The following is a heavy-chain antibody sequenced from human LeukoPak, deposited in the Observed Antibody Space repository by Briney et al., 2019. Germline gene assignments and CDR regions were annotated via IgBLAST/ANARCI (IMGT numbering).Heavy chain of an antibody. CDR1: GSSFSTYW. CDR2: IYLGDSDT. CDR3: ARLRDFWSGYYFDY. D-gene: IGHD3-3*01. J-gene: IGHJ4*02. Sequence: PGASLKISCKGSGSSFSTYWIGWVRQLPGKGLEWMGIIYLGDSDTRYSPAFQDQVTISADKSIGTAYLQWNSLKTSDTAMYYCARLRDFWSGYYFDYWGQGTLVTVSS. V-gene: IGHV5-51*01.